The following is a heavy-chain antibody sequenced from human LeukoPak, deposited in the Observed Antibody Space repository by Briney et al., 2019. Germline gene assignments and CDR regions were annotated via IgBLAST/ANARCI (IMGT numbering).Heavy chain of an antibody. V-gene: IGHV1-46*02. D-gene: IGHD2-8*01. CDR1: GYTFNTYN. Sequence: ASVKVSCKASGYTFNTYNMHWVRQAPGQGLEWMGLINPSGGSTSYAQKSQGRITMSRDMSTSTVYMELSSLRSEDTAVYYCARGGAHIKLMVFAENWFDPWGQGTLVTVSS. CDR3: ARGGAHIKLMVFAENWFDP. CDR2: INPSGGST. J-gene: IGHJ5*02.